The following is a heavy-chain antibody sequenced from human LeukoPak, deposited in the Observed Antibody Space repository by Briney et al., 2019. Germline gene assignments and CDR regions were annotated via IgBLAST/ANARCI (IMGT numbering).Heavy chain of an antibody. CDR1: GGTFSSYA. CDR2: IIPIFGTA. D-gene: IGHD3-22*01. Sequence: SVKVSCKASGGTFSSYAISWVRQAPGQGLEWMGGIIPIFGTANYAQKFQGRVTITADESTSTAYMELSSLRSEDTAVYYCARVKAGGAYDSSGYYTRTHYYYYGMDVWGQGTTVTVSS. V-gene: IGHV1-69*13. J-gene: IGHJ6*02. CDR3: ARVKAGGAYDSSGYYTRTHYYYYGMDV.